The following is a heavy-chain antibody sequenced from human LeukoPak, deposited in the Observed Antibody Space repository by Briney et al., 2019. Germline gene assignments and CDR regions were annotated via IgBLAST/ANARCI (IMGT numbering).Heavy chain of an antibody. CDR3: ARENFDP. V-gene: IGHV3-74*01. CDR2: INTDGSST. J-gene: IGHJ5*02. CDR1: GFTFHNYW. Sequence: GGSLRLSCAASGFTFHNYWMHWVRQAPGKGLLWVSRINTDGSSTSYADSVKGRFTITRDNAKNMVYLQMNSLRGEDTAVYYCARENFDPWGQGTQVTVSS.